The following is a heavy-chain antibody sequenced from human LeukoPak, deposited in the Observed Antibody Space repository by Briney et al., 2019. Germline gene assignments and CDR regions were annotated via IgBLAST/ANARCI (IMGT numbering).Heavy chain of an antibody. Sequence: ASVKVSCKASGYTFTSYAMHWVRQAPGQRLEWMGWINAGNGNTKYSQKFQGRVTTTRDTSASTAYMELSSLRSEDTAVYYCAREVEREAAGHWGQGTLVTVSS. D-gene: IGHD1-26*01. CDR2: INAGNGNT. V-gene: IGHV1-3*01. J-gene: IGHJ4*02. CDR1: GYTFTSYA. CDR3: AREVEREAAGH.